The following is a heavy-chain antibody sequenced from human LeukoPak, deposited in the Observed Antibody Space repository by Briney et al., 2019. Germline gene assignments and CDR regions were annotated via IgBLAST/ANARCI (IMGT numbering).Heavy chain of an antibody. D-gene: IGHD6-13*01. CDR3: AREWPGTSYFDS. J-gene: IGHJ4*02. CDR2: ILPNSGVN. CDR1: GYTFTDYY. Sequence: GASVKVSCKASGYTFTDYYMHWVRQAPGQGLEWMGWILPNSGVNKYAQKFQGRVTMTRDTSITTAYMELSGLGSDDTAVYYCAREWPGTSYFDSWGQGTLVTVSS. V-gene: IGHV1-2*02.